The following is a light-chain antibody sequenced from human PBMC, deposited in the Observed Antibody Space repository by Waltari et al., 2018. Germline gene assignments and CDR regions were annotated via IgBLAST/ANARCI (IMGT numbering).Light chain of an antibody. CDR3: LQYNTYPWT. J-gene: IGKJ1*01. CDR1: QGIGND. V-gene: IGKV1-17*01. Sequence: DIQMTQSPSSLSASVGDRVTITCRASQGIGNDLGWYQQKPGKVPKCLIYAASNLQSGVPSRFSGSGSGTEFTLTVSSLQPEDFASYYCLQYNTYPWTFGQGTKVEIK. CDR2: AAS.